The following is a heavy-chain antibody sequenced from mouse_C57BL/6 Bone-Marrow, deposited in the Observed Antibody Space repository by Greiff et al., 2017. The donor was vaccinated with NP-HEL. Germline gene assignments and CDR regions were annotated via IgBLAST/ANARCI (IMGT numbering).Heavy chain of an antibody. V-gene: IGHV1-50*01. D-gene: IGHD1-1*01. Sequence: QVQLPPPGAELLPPGASVKLSCTASGSPFPSSWLPWVTPRPGQGLEWIGEIDPSDSYTNYNQKFKGKATLTVDTSSSTAYMQLSSLTSEDSAVYYCARGDYYGSTQGAMDYWGQGTSVTVSS. J-gene: IGHJ4*01. CDR1: GSPFPSSW. CDR2: IDPSDSYT. CDR3: ARGDYYGSTQGAMDY.